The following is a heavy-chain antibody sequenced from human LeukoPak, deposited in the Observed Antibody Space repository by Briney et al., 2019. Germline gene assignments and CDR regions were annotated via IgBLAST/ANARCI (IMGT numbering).Heavy chain of an antibody. Sequence: ASVKVSCKASGYTFTSYGISWVRQAPGQGLEWMGWISAYNGNTNYAQKLQGRVTMTTDTSTSTAYMELRSLRSDDTAVYYCARGQFGDWNGKLGYWGQGTLVTVSS. J-gene: IGHJ4*02. CDR3: ARGQFGDWNGKLGY. CDR1: GYTFTSYG. V-gene: IGHV1-18*01. CDR2: ISAYNGNT. D-gene: IGHD1-1*01.